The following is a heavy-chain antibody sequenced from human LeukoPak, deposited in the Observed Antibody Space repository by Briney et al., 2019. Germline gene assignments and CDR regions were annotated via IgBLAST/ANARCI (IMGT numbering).Heavy chain of an antibody. D-gene: IGHD7-27*01. Sequence: PGGSLRLSCAASGFTFSSYWMHWVRQAPGKGLVWVSRINSEGSSASYADSVKGRFTISRDNAKNTLFLQMTSLRAEDTAVYYCANALMGSYFECWGQGTLVTVCS. J-gene: IGHJ4*03. V-gene: IGHV3-74*01. CDR3: ANALMGSYFEC. CDR1: GFTFSSYW. CDR2: INSEGSSA.